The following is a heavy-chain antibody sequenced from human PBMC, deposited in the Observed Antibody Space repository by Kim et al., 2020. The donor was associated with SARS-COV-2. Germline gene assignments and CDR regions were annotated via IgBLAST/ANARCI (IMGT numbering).Heavy chain of an antibody. CDR2: ISYDGSNK. CDR3: ARDWGGAMDV. CDR1: GFTFSSYA. J-gene: IGHJ6*02. D-gene: IGHD3-16*01. V-gene: IGHV3-30-3*01. Sequence: GGSLRLSCAASGFTFSSYAMHWVRQAPGKGLEWVEVISYDGSNKYYADSVKGRFTISRDNSKNTLYLQMNSLRAEDTAVYYCARDWGGAMDVWGQGTTVTVSS.